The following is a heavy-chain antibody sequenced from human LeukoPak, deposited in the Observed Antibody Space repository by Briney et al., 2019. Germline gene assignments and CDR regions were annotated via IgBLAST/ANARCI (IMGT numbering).Heavy chain of an antibody. D-gene: IGHD3-3*01. Sequence: GGSLRLSCAASGFTFSSYGMHWVRQAPGKGLEWVSYISSSGSTIYYADSVKGRFTISRDNAKNSLYLQMNSLRAEDTAVYYCARENPGTIFGVVQYGMDVWGQGTTVTVSS. V-gene: IGHV3-48*04. CDR3: ARENPGTIFGVVQYGMDV. CDR1: GFTFSSYG. CDR2: ISSSGSTI. J-gene: IGHJ6*02.